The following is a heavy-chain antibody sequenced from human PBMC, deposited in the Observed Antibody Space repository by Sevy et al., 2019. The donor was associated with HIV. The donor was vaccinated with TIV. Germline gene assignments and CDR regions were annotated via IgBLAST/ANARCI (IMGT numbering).Heavy chain of an antibody. CDR1: GFTFSKYW. Sequence: GGSLRLSCAASGFTFSKYWMSWVRQAPGKGLEWVANIKPDGCDKYYVGSLKGRFTIYRDNAKNSLYLEMNNLGAEDTAVYYCARVIDYGELGNWFDPWGQGTLVTVSS. CDR2: IKPDGCDK. CDR3: ARVIDYGELGNWFDP. J-gene: IGHJ5*02. D-gene: IGHD4-17*01. V-gene: IGHV3-7*01.